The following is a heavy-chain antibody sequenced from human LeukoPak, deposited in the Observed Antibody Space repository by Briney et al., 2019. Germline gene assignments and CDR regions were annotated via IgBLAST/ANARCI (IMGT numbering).Heavy chain of an antibody. V-gene: IGHV5-51*01. J-gene: IGHJ6*02. CDR2: IYPGDSDT. CDR3: ARSIAASSGARRYYYYGMDV. D-gene: IGHD2-21*01. Sequence: GESLKISCKGSGYSFTNYWIGWVRQMPGKGLEWMGIIYPGDSDTRYSPSFQGQVTISADKSISTAYLQWSSLKASDTAMYYCARSIAASSGARRYYYYGMDVWGQGTTVTVSS. CDR1: GYSFTNYW.